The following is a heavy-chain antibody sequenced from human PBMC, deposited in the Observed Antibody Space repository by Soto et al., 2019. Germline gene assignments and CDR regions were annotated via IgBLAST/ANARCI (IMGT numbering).Heavy chain of an antibody. D-gene: IGHD5-18*01. CDR2: IYYSGST. CDR1: GGSISSFY. V-gene: IGHV4-59*08. J-gene: IGHJ5*02. Sequence: SETLSLTCTVSGGSISSFYWSWLRPPPGKGLEWIGYIYYSGSTNYNPSLKSRVTISVDTSKNQFSLKLSSVTAADTAVYYCASLQVSKSYWLDPRGQGTLVTVSS. CDR3: ASLQVSKSYWLDP.